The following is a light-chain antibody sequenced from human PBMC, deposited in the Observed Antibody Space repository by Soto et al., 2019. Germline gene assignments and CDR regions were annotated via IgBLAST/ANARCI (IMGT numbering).Light chain of an antibody. V-gene: IGKV3-11*01. CDR2: DAS. CDR1: QSISRY. Sequence: EVLLTQSPASLSLSPGERATLSCRASQSISRYLAWYQQKPGQAPKLLIYDASNRATGIPARFSGSGSGTDYTLTISSLEPEDFAVYYCQQRSDSVVTFGGGTKVEVK. J-gene: IGKJ4*01. CDR3: QQRSDSVVT.